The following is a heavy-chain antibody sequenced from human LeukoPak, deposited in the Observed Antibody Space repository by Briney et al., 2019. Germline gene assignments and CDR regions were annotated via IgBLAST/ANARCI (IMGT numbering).Heavy chain of an antibody. V-gene: IGHV3-7*01. CDR3: ARDLIPTPLYYYYYGMDV. Sequence: GGSLRLSCAASGFTFSSYWMSWVRQAPGKGLEWVANIKQDGSEKYYVDSVKGRFTISRDNAKNSLYLQMNSLRAEDTAVYYCARDLIPTPLYYYYYGMDVWGQGTTVTVSS. J-gene: IGHJ6*02. D-gene: IGHD2-21*01. CDR1: GFTFSSYW. CDR2: IKQDGSEK.